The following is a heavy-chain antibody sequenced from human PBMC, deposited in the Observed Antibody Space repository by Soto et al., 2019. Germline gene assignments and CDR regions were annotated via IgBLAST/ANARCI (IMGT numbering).Heavy chain of an antibody. Sequence: SETLSLTCAVYGGSFSGYYWSWIRQPPGKGLEWIGEINHSGSTNYNPSLKSRVTISVDTSKNQFSLKLSSVTAADTAVYYCARPSQKRVCLLCPNPSSYFDYWGQGTLVTVSS. CDR2: INHSGST. J-gene: IGHJ4*02. D-gene: IGHD2-2*01. V-gene: IGHV4-34*01. CDR3: ARPSQKRVCLLCPNPSSYFDY. CDR1: GGSFSGYY.